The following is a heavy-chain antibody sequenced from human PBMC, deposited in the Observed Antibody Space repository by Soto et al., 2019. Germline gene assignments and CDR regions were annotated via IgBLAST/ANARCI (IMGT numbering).Heavy chain of an antibody. CDR3: AKDSGYQLPDNYFYYGLDV. D-gene: IGHD2-2*01. CDR2: IPYDEIDK. CDR1: GFTFTSHA. Sequence: GGSLRLSCAASGFTFTSHAMHWVRQTPGKGLEWVAAIPYDEIDKKYASSVKGRFTVSRDNVKNTLSLQMNSLRPEDTAVYYCAKDSGYQLPDNYFYYGLDVWGQGTTVTVSS. J-gene: IGHJ6*02. V-gene: IGHV3-30*18.